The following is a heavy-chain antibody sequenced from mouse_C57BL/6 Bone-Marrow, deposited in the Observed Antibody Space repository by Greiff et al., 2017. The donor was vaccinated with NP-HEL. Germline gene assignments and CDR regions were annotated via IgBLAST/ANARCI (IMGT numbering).Heavy chain of an antibody. CDR3: AREGAQATSFAY. V-gene: IGHV1-50*01. J-gene: IGHJ3*01. CDR2: IDPSDSYT. CDR1: GYTFTSYW. Sequence: QVQLQQPGAELVKPGAPVKLSCKASGYTFTSYWMQWVKQRPGQGLEWIGEIDPSDSYTNYNQKFKGKATLTVDTSSSTAYMQLSSLTSEDSAVYYCAREGAQATSFAYWGQGTLVTVSA. D-gene: IGHD3-2*02.